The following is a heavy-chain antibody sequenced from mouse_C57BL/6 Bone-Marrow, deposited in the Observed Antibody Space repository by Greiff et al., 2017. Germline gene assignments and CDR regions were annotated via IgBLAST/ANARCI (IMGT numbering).Heavy chain of an antibody. V-gene: IGHV1-82*01. J-gene: IGHJ2*01. D-gene: IGHD3-3*01. CDR1: GYAFSSSW. CDR3: AWGCADFDD. CDR2: IYPGDGDT. Sequence: VQLVESGPELVKPGASVKISCKASGYAFSSSWMNWVKQRPGQGLEWIGRIYPGDGDTNYNGKFKGKDTLTADKSSSTAYMQLSSLTSEDSAVYFCAWGCADFDDWGQGTTLTVSS.